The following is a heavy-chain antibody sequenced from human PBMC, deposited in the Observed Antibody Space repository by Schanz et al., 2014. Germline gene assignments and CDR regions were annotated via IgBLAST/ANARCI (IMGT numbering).Heavy chain of an antibody. Sequence: EVQLVESGGGLVQPGGSLRLSCAASGFTFSTHAMSWVHQIPGKGLEWVSAISASGGTTYYADSVKGRFTISRDNSKNTLYLQMNSLRPEDTAVYYCAKYRGYYRVSGSYRELEYWGQGTLXTVSS. V-gene: IGHV3-23*04. J-gene: IGHJ4*02. D-gene: IGHD3-10*01. CDR2: ISASGGTT. CDR3: AKYRGYYRVSGSYRELEY. CDR1: GFTFSTHA.